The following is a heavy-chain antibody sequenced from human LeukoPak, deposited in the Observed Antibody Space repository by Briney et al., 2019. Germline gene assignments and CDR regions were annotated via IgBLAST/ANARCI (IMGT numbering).Heavy chain of an antibody. CDR3: AREQTFGEFDS. D-gene: IGHD3-10*01. CDR2: ISGGGETI. CDR1: GFTFSGYE. J-gene: IGHJ4*02. V-gene: IGHV3-48*03. Sequence: GGSLRLSCEVSGFTFSGYEMNWVRQAPGKGLEWLSYISGGGETIYYTDPVRGRFTVSRDNAKNSLFLQMNSLRAEDSAVYYCAREQTFGEFDSWGQGTLVTVSS.